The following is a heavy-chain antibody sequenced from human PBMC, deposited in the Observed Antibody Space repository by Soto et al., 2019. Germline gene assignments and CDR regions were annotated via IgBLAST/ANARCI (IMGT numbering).Heavy chain of an antibody. V-gene: IGHV1-69*17. J-gene: IGHJ6*02. Sequence: QVQLVQSGAEVKKPGSSVRVSCKASGGTPSNSAFSWVRQAPGQGLEWMGGIIPVFGIVKYAQNLDGRVTITADQSTNTAYLEVSSLRYEDRAVYYCGIGRIVVIGSRAYYGMDVWGQGTTVTVSS. CDR2: IIPVFGIV. CDR1: GGTPSNSA. D-gene: IGHD6-19*01. CDR3: GIGRIVVIGSRAYYGMDV.